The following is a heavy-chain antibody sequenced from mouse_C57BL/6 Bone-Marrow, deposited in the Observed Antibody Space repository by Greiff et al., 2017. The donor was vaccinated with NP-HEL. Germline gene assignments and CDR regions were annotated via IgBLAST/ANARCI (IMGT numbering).Heavy chain of an antibody. Sequence: VQLQQSGAELARPGASVKLSCKASGYTFTSYGLSWVKQSTGQGLEWIGEIYPRSGNTYYNEKFKGKATLTADKSSSTAYMELRSLTSEDSAVYFCARRYDGYYPSYFDYWGQGTTLTVSS. CDR3: ARRYDGYYPSYFDY. CDR1: GYTFTSYG. D-gene: IGHD2-3*01. V-gene: IGHV1-81*01. CDR2: IYPRSGNT. J-gene: IGHJ2*01.